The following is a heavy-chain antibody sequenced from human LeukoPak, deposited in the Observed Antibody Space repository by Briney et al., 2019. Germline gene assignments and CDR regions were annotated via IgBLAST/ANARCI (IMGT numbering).Heavy chain of an antibody. CDR3: AREAGYSSSWYLYYYYYGMDV. CDR1: GFTFSSYW. V-gene: IGHV3-7*03. J-gene: IGHJ6*02. D-gene: IGHD6-13*01. CDR2: IKQDGSEK. Sequence: GGSLRLSCAASGFTFSSYWMSWVRQAPGKGLEWVANIKQDGSEKYYVDSVKGRFTISRDNAKNSLYLQMNSLRAEDTAVYYCAREAGYSSSWYLYYYYYGMDVWGQGTTVTDSS.